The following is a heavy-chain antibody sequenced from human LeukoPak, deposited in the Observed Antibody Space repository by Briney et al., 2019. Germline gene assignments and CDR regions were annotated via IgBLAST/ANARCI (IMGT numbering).Heavy chain of an antibody. V-gene: IGHV4-34*01. CDR1: GGSFSGYY. D-gene: IGHD5-12*01. J-gene: IGHJ5*02. Sequence: SETLSLTCAVSGGSFSGYYWSWIRQPPGKGLEWIGEINHSGSTNYNPSLKSRVTISVDTSKNQFSLKLSSVTAADTAVYYCARRRWVATIRKNNWFDPWGQGTLVTVSS. CDR3: ARRRWVATIRKNNWFDP. CDR2: INHSGST.